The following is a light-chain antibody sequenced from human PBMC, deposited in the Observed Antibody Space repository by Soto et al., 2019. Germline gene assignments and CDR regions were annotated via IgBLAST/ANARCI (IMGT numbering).Light chain of an antibody. J-gene: IGLJ3*02. CDR3: SSYAGNYTWV. Sequence: QSVLTQPRSVSGSPGQSVTISCTGTESDVGDYDFVSWYQQHPGKAPKVMIYAVSTRPSGVPDRFSGSKSGNTASLTISGLQAEDEADYYCSSYAGNYTWVFGGGTKLTVL. CDR1: ESDVGDYDF. V-gene: IGLV2-11*01. CDR2: AVS.